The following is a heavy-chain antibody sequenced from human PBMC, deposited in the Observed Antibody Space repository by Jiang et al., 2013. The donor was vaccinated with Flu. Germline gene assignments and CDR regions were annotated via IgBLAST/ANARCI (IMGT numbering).Heavy chain of an antibody. Sequence: ASGYTFTSYAMHWVRQAPGQRLEWMGWINAGNGNTKYSQKFQGRVTITRDTSASTAYMELSSLRSEDTAVYYCARGPDYDILTGYYRLGKNFDYWGQGTLVTVSS. V-gene: IGHV1-3*01. CDR3: ARGPDYDILTGYYRLGKNFDY. CDR1: GYTFTSYA. J-gene: IGHJ4*02. CDR2: INAGNGNT. D-gene: IGHD3-9*01.